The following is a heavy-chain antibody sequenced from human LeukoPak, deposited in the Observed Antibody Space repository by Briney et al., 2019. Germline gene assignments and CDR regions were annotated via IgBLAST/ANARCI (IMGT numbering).Heavy chain of an antibody. CDR3: ARAINGYNPDFDY. D-gene: IGHD5-24*01. V-gene: IGHV1-46*01. J-gene: IGHJ4*02. Sequence: GASVKVSCKASGYTFTSYYMHWVRQAPGQGLEWMGIINPSGGNTIYAQKFQGRVTMTRGTSTSTVYMELSSLRSEDTAVYYCARAINGYNPDFDYWGQGTLVTVSS. CDR1: GYTFTSYY. CDR2: INPSGGNT.